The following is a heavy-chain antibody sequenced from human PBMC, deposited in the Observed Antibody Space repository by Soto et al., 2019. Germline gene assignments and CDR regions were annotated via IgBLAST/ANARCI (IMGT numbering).Heavy chain of an antibody. J-gene: IGHJ4*02. Sequence: PSETLSLTCTVSGGSISSYYWSWIRQPPGKGLEWIGYIYYSGSTNYNPSLKSRVTIPVDTSKNQFSLKLSSVTAADTAVYYCAGSHRSPFDYWGQGTLVTVSS. V-gene: IGHV4-59*01. CDR2: IYYSGST. D-gene: IGHD2-15*01. CDR1: GGSISSYY. CDR3: AGSHRSPFDY.